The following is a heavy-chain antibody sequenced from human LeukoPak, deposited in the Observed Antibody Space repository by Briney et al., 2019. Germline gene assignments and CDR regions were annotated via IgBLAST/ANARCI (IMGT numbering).Heavy chain of an antibody. CDR2: ISSSSSYI. Sequence: GGSLILSCAASGFTFSSYSMNWVRQAPGKGLEWVSSISSSSSYIYYADSVKGRFTISRDNAKNSLYLQMNSLRAEDTALYYCASFAGYNYFQHWGRGTLVTVSS. D-gene: IGHD5-24*01. CDR1: GFTFSSYS. CDR3: ASFAGYNYFQH. J-gene: IGHJ1*01. V-gene: IGHV3-21*01.